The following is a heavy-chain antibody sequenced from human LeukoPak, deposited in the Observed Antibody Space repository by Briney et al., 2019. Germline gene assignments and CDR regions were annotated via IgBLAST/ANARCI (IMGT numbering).Heavy chain of an antibody. Sequence: ASVKVSCKASGYTFTVYYMHWVRQAPGQGLEWMGWINANSGGTDYAQKFQDRVTMTRDTSISTAYMELSRLRSDDTAVYYCARDGHGGNSFDYWGQGTLVTVSS. CDR2: INANSGGT. CDR3: ARDGHGGNSFDY. D-gene: IGHD4-23*01. V-gene: IGHV1-2*02. CDR1: GYTFTVYY. J-gene: IGHJ4*02.